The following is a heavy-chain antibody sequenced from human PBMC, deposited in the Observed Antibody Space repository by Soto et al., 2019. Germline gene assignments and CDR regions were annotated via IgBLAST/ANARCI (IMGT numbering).Heavy chain of an antibody. CDR3: ARRPDAFDI. Sequence: PGGSLRLSCAGSGSTFTDFTMTWVRQAPGKGLEWVSAISGDGLSTYYAGSVKGRFTISRDNSKTTLYLQMNSLRAEDTAVYYCARRPDAFDIWGRGTMVT. CDR2: ISGDGLST. CDR1: GSTFTDFT. J-gene: IGHJ3*02. V-gene: IGHV3-23*01.